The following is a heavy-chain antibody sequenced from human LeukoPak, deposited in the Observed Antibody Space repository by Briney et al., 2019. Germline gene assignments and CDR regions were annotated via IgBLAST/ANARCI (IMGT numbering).Heavy chain of an antibody. V-gene: IGHV4-34*01. CDR1: GGSFSGYY. D-gene: IGHD6-13*01. Sequence: PSETLSLTCAVYGGSFSGYYWSWIRQPPGKGLEWIGEINHSGSTNYNPSLKSRVTISVDTSKNQFSLKLSSVTAADTAVYYCARWASSSWFDYWGQGTLVTVSS. J-gene: IGHJ4*02. CDR2: INHSGST. CDR3: ARWASSSWFDY.